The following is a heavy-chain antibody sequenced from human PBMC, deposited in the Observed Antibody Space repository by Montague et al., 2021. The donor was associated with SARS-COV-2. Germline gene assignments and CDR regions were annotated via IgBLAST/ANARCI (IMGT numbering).Heavy chain of an antibody. D-gene: IGHD3-9*01. J-gene: IGHJ6*02. Sequence: TLSLTCTVSGGSINSGSYYWGWIRQAAGKGLEWIGRIPTSGNTKYNTSLKSRVTISVDTSQNQFSLKMYSVTAADTAVYYCARDTRPNFAYYDILAGDYYYYGIDVWGQGTTVTVSS. CDR3: ARDTRPNFAYYDILAGDYYYYGIDV. V-gene: IGHV4-61*02. CDR1: GGSINSGSYY. CDR2: IPTSGNT.